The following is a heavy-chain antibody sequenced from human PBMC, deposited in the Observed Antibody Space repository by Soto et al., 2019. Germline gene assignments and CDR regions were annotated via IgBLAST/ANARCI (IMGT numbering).Heavy chain of an antibody. D-gene: IGHD3-16*01. J-gene: IGHJ1*01. Sequence: GGSLRLSCAASGFMFSAYTMNWVHQAPGKGLEWLSSISDDSSYIDYADSLRGRFTVSRDNARNSLYLQIDSLGVEDTAVYYCATPYYFNHWGPGTLVTVS. CDR1: GFMFSAYT. CDR3: ATPYYFNH. CDR2: ISDDSSYI. V-gene: IGHV3-21*06.